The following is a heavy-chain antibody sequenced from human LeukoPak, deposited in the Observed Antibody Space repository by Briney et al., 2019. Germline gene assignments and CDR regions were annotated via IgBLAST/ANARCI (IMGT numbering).Heavy chain of an antibody. CDR1: GFTFSSYS. CDR3: ARGKFGYYGSGPDY. J-gene: IGHJ4*02. Sequence: PGGSLRLSCAASGFTFSSYSMNWVRQAPGKGLEWVSYISSSSSTIYYADSVKGRFTISRDNAKNSLYLQMNSLRAEDTAVYYCARGKFGYYGSGPDYWGQGTLVTVSS. D-gene: IGHD3-10*01. V-gene: IGHV3-48*01. CDR2: ISSSSSTI.